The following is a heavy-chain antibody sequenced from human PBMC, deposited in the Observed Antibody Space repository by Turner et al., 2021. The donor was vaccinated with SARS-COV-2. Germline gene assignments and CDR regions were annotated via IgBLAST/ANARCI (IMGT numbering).Heavy chain of an antibody. CDR1: GFTFSSYA. V-gene: IGHV3-23*04. J-gene: IGHJ4*02. Sequence: EVQLVESGGSLVQPGGSLRLSCAASGFTFSSYAMSWFRQGPGKGLEWVSAFGAGGGSTYCADSVKGRFTISRDNSKNTLYLQMNSLRAEETAVYYCARETWGRDPDYWGQGTLVTVSS. D-gene: IGHD3-16*01. CDR2: FGAGGGST. CDR3: ARETWGRDPDY.